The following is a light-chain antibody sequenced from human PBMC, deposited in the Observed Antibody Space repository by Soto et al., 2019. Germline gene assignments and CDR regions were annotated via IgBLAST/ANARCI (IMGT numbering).Light chain of an antibody. CDR3: NSYTGSSTPYV. CDR2: DVS. CDR1: SRDVGSYNY. Sequence: QSALTQPDSVSGSPGQSITISCTGTSRDVGSYNYVSWYQQHPGKAPKLMIYDVSNRPSGVSNRFSGSKSGNTASLTISGLQAEDEAGYYCNSYTGSSTPYVFGTGTKVTVL. V-gene: IGLV2-14*03. J-gene: IGLJ1*01.